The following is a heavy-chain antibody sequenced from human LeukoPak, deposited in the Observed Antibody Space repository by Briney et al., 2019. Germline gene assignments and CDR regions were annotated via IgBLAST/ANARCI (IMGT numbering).Heavy chain of an antibody. CDR3: ARGFCSGVSCLFDY. V-gene: IGHV3-48*04. D-gene: IGHD2-15*01. CDR2: ISSSSTTI. Sequence: GGSLRLSCAASGFTFTSYSMNWVRQAPGKVLEWVSYISSSSTTIYYADSVKGRFTISRDNANNSLYLQMNSLRAEDTAVYYCARGFCSGVSCLFDYWGQGTLVTVSS. J-gene: IGHJ4*02. CDR1: GFTFTSYS.